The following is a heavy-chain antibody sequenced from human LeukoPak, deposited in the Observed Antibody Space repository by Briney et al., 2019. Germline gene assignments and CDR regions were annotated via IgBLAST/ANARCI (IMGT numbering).Heavy chain of an antibody. Sequence: ASVKVSCKASGYTFTNYAISWVRQAPGKGLECMGGFDPEDGETIYAQKFQGRVTMTEDTSADTAYMDLSSLRSEDTAVYYCATAPPNENSASYDYWGQGTLVIVSS. CDR2: FDPEDGET. CDR3: ATAPPNENSASYDY. V-gene: IGHV1-24*01. J-gene: IGHJ4*02. CDR1: GYTFTNYA. D-gene: IGHD3-22*01.